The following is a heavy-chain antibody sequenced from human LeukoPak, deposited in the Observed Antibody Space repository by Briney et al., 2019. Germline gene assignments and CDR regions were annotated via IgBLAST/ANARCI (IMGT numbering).Heavy chain of an antibody. J-gene: IGHJ3*01. D-gene: IGHD3-10*01. Sequence: PGGSLRLSCAASGFTFKNYAMSWVRQAPGKGLDWVSGISGSGSSLYHADSVKGRFTISRDNSKNTLYLQMSNLRAEDTALYYCAKDRGVWGQGTMVTVSS. CDR2: ISGSGSSL. V-gene: IGHV3-23*01. CDR1: GFTFKNYA. CDR3: AKDRGV.